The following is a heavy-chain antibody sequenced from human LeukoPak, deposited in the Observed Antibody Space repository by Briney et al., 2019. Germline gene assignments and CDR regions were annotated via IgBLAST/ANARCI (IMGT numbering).Heavy chain of an antibody. D-gene: IGHD5/OR15-5a*01. V-gene: IGHV7-4-1*02. CDR2: INTNTGNP. J-gene: IGHJ4*02. Sequence: GASVKVSCKASGYTFTSYAMNWVRQAPGQGLEWMGWINTNTGNPTYAQGFTGRFVFSLDTSVSTAYLQISSLKAEDTAVYYCARDLRGRVIGSDYFDYWGQGTLVTVSS. CDR1: GYTFTSYA. CDR3: ARDLRGRVIGSDYFDY.